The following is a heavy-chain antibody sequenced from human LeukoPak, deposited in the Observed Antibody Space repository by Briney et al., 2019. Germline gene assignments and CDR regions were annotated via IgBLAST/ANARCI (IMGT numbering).Heavy chain of an antibody. CDR1: GYTFTGYY. CDR3: ARSGVLRFLEWLSDDAFDI. Sequence: ASVKVSCKASGYTFTGYYMHWVRQAPGRGLEWMGWINPNSGGTNYAQKFQGRVTMTRDTSISTAYMELSRLRSDDTAVYYCARSGVLRFLEWLSDDAFDIWGQGTMVTVSS. D-gene: IGHD3-3*01. J-gene: IGHJ3*02. V-gene: IGHV1-2*02. CDR2: INPNSGGT.